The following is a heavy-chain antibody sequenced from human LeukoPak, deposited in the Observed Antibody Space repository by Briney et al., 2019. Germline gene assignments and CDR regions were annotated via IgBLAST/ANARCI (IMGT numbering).Heavy chain of an antibody. Sequence: ASVKVSCKASGYTFTGYYMHWVRQAPGQGLEWMGWINPNSGGTNYAQKFQGRVTITRDTSISTAYMELSSLRSEDSAVYYCARAWVITRLGDALDIWGQGTMVTVSS. CDR3: ARAWVITRLGDALDI. V-gene: IGHV1-2*02. CDR2: INPNSGGT. J-gene: IGHJ3*02. D-gene: IGHD7-27*01. CDR1: GYTFTGYY.